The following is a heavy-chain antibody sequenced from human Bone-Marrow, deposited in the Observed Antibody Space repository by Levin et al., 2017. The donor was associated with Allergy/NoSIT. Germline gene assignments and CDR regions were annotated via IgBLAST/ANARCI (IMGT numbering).Heavy chain of an antibody. CDR1: GFTFSSFA. V-gene: IGHV3-23*01. D-gene: IGHD3-10*01. Sequence: ETLSLTCAASGFTFSSFAMTWVRRAPGKGLEWVSVITATADATHYADSVKGRFTISRDNIEHTVYLEMNSLRAEDTAIYYCAKMSYYDSGSADYWGQGTLVTVSS. J-gene: IGHJ4*02. CDR3: AKMSYYDSGSADY. CDR2: ITATADAT.